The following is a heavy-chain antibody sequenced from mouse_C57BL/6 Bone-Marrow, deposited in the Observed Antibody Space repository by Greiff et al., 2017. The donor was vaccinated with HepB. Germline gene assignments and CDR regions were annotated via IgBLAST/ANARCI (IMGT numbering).Heavy chain of an antibody. V-gene: IGHV1-9*01. CDR2: ILPGSGST. CDR1: GYTFTGYW. Sequence: QVQLKQSGAELMKPGASVKLSCKATGYTFTGYWIEWVKQRPGHGLEWIGEILPGSGSTKYNEKIKGKATFTADTASNTAYMQLSSLTHEHSAIYSCARVDYYGSCPSYYFDYWGPGTTLTVSS. CDR3: ARVDYYGSCPSYYFDY. D-gene: IGHD1-1*01. J-gene: IGHJ2*01.